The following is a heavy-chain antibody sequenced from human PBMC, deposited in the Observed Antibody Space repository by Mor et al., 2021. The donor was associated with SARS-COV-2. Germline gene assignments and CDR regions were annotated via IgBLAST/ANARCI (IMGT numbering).Heavy chain of an antibody. Sequence: YGGTSEYAASLKDRFAISRDDSKSIAYLQVNSVNAEDTAVYYCTRDRFFGDSDRLYDYWGQGTLVTVSS. V-gene: IGHV3-49*02. J-gene: IGHJ4*02. CDR3: TRDRFFGDSDRLYDY. CDR2: YGGTS. D-gene: IGHD4-17*01.